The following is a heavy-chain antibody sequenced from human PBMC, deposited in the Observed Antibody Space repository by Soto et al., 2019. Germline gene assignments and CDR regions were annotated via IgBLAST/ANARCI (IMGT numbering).Heavy chain of an antibody. CDR3: ARTQSYSGTYWGGFVD. CDR2: VYYSGST. V-gene: IGHV4-59*11. CDR1: GGSISSHY. J-gene: IGHJ4*02. Sequence: QVQLQESGPGLVKTWETLALTCSVSGGSISSHYWSWIRQPPGKGLEWIGYVYYSGSTNYNPSLQCRVTISLDASKNQFSLILSSVTAADTAVYYCARTQSYSGTYWGGFVDWGQGTLVTVSS. D-gene: IGHD1-26*01.